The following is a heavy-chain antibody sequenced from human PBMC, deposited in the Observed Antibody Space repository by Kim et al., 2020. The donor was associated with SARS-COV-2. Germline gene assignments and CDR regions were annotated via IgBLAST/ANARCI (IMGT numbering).Heavy chain of an antibody. J-gene: IGHJ4*02. CDR1: GYSFTGHY. V-gene: IGHV1-2*04. Sequence: ASVKVSCTASGYSFTGHYVHWIRQAPGQGLEWMGWINPNSGDTKYAQKFQDWVTMTRDTYFSTAYMELSRLRSDDTAVYYCARGSWNGDNFDYWGQGTLVTVSS. D-gene: IGHD6-13*01. CDR3: ARGSWNGDNFDY. CDR2: INPNSGDT.